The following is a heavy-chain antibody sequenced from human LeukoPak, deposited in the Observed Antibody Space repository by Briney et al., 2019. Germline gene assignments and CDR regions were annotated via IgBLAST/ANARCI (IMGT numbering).Heavy chain of an antibody. CDR1: GGTFSSYA. D-gene: IGHD3-16*02. J-gene: IGHJ4*02. V-gene: IGHV1-69*06. CDR2: IIPIFGTA. CDR3: ARAYYDYVWGSYRPYYFDY. Sequence: SVKVSCKASGGTFSSYAISWVRQAPGQGLEWMGGIIPIFGTANYAQRFQGRVTITADKSTSTAYMELSSLRSEDTAVYYCARAYYDYVWGSYRPYYFDYWGQGTLVTVSS.